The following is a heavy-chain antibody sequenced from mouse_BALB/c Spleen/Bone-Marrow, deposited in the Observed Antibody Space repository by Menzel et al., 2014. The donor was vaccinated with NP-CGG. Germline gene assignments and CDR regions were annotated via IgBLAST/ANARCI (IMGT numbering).Heavy chain of an antibody. Sequence: VQRVESGAELVRPGTPVKVSCKASGYAFTNYLIEWVKQRPGQGLEWIGVINPGSGGTNYNEKFKGKATLTADKSSSTAYMQLSSLTSDDSAVYFCARELGRWYFDVWGAGTTVTVSS. D-gene: IGHD4-1*01. V-gene: IGHV1-54*01. CDR3: ARELGRWYFDV. J-gene: IGHJ1*01. CDR1: GYAFTNYL. CDR2: INPGSGGT.